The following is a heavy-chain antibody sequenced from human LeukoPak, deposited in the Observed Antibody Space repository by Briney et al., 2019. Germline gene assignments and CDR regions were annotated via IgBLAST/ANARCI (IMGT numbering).Heavy chain of an antibody. V-gene: IGHV7-4-1*02. CDR2: INTNTGNP. D-gene: IGHD2-15*01. Sequence: ASVKVSCKASGNTFTNYPMNWVRQAPGQGLEWMGWINTNTGNPMYARGFTERFVFSWDTSVTTAYLQINGLKPEDTAVYFCARDTYCTGGRCYSRVGYWGQGTVVTVSS. J-gene: IGHJ4*02. CDR1: GNTFTNYP. CDR3: ARDTYCTGGRCYSRVGY.